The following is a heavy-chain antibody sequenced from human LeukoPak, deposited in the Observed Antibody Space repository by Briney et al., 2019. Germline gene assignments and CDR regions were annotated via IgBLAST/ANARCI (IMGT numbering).Heavy chain of an antibody. CDR2: IIQNGSEK. Sequence: GGSLRLSCAASGFTFSSYWMSWVRQAPGKGLEWVANIIQNGSEKYYVDSVKGRFTISRDNAKNSLYLQMNSLRAEDTAVYYCARESMIVVVDYWGQGTLVTVSS. J-gene: IGHJ4*02. CDR3: ARESMIVVVDY. D-gene: IGHD3-22*01. V-gene: IGHV3-7*01. CDR1: GFTFSSYW.